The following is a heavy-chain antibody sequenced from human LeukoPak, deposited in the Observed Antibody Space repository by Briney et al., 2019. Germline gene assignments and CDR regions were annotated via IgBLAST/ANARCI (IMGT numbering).Heavy chain of an antibody. J-gene: IGHJ5*02. D-gene: IGHD6-13*01. CDR1: GYNFNNHW. CDR2: IYPGDSDT. V-gene: IGHV5-51*01. CDR3: ARRAAAAGRNWFDP. Sequence: GESLKISCRGSGYNFNNHWIGWVRQMPGKGLEWMGIIYPGDSDTRYSPSFQGQVTISADKSISTAYLQWSSLKASDTAMYYCARRAAAAGRNWFDPWGQGTLVTVSS.